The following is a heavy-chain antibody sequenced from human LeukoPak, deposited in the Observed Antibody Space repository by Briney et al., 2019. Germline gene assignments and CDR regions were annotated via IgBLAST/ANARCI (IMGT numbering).Heavy chain of an antibody. J-gene: IGHJ6*03. CDR2: ISPIFGTA. CDR1: GGIFSSYA. CDR3: AMGIAGRGYYYFMDV. V-gene: IGHV1-69*05. D-gene: IGHD3-10*01. Sequence: SVKVSCKASGGIFSSYAISWVRQAPGQGLEWRGGISPIFGTANYAQKFQGRVTITTDESTRRADMELSSLRSEDTAVYYFAMGIAGRGYYYFMDVWGKGTTVTVSS.